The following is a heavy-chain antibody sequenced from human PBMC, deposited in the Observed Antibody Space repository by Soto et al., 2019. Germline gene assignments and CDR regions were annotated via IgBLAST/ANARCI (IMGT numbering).Heavy chain of an antibody. Sequence: ETLSLTCTVSSGSINSLYWSWIRQPAGKGLEWIGRIHSSGTTNYNPSLKSRVTMSVDTSRNQFSLKLTSVTAADTAVYYCARDRIIGTSYSDYWGQGVLVTVSS. CDR1: SGSINSLY. D-gene: IGHD1-7*01. J-gene: IGHJ4*02. V-gene: IGHV4-4*07. CDR3: ARDRIIGTSYSDY. CDR2: IHSSGTT.